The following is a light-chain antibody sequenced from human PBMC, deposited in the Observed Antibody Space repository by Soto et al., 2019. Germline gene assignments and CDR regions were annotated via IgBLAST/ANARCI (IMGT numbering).Light chain of an antibody. V-gene: IGKV3-15*01. CDR3: QQYNNWPPYT. Sequence: EIVMTQSPATLSVSPGERATLSCRASQSVSSNLAWYQQKPGQAPRRLIYCASTRATGIPAKFSGSGSGKEFTLTLSSLQSEDFEVYYCQQYNNWPPYTFGQGNKLEIK. CDR1: QSVSSN. J-gene: IGKJ2*01. CDR2: CAS.